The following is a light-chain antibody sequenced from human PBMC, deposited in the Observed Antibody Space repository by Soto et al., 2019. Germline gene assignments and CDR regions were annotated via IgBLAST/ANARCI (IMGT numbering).Light chain of an antibody. J-gene: IGKJ4*01. CDR3: QQYSDWHLT. CDR2: AAS. CDR1: QNIHSN. V-gene: IGKV3D-15*01. Sequence: EIVMTQSPATLSVSPGERATLSCRPSQNIHSNLAWYQQRPGQAPRPLIYAASTRATGIQASFSGNGFGTEFTLTISSLQYVDCAVYLSQQYSDWHLTFGGWTKVEIK.